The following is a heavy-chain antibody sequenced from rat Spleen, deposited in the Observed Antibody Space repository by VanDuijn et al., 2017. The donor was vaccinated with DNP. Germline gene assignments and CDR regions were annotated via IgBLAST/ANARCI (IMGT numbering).Heavy chain of an antibody. CDR3: ARTDYYSTYIPFAY. CDR2: ISYSGST. J-gene: IGHJ3*01. V-gene: IGHV3-1*01. CDR1: GYSITNNY. D-gene: IGHD1-2*01. Sequence: EVQLQESGPGLVKPSQSLSLTCSVAGYSITNNYWGWIRKFPGNKMEWMAYISYSGSTGYNPSLKSRISISRDTSKNQFFLQLNSVTSDDTATYYWARTDYYSTYIPFAYWGQGTLVTVSS.